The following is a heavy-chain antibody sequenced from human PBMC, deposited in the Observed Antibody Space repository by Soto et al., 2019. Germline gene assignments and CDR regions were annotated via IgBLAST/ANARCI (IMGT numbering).Heavy chain of an antibody. Sequence: GGSLRLSCAASGFTFSSYSMNWVRQAPGKGLEWVSSISSSSSYIYYADSVKGRFTISRDNAKNSLYLQMNSLRAEDTAVYYCARGGTGTTLFNAIDYWGQGTLVTGSS. CDR1: GFTFSSYS. CDR2: ISSSSSYI. D-gene: IGHD1-1*01. J-gene: IGHJ4*02. V-gene: IGHV3-21*01. CDR3: ARGGTGTTLFNAIDY.